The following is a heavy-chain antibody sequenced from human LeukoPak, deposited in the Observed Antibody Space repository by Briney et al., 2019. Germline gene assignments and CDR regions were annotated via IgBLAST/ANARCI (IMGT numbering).Heavy chain of an antibody. D-gene: IGHD2-21*01. Sequence: GGSLRLSCAAAGFTFSSYGMHWVRQAPGKGVEWGAVIWYDGSNKYYADSVKGRFTISRDNSKNTLYLQMHSLRAEDTAVYYCANMGETGFDPWGQGTLVTVSS. V-gene: IGHV3-33*06. J-gene: IGHJ5*02. CDR3: ANMGETGFDP. CDR1: GFTFSSYG. CDR2: IWYDGSNK.